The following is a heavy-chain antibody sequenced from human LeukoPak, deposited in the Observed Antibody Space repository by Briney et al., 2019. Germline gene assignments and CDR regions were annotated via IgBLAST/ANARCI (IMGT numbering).Heavy chain of an antibody. D-gene: IGHD6-13*01. CDR2: IISSGSYI. Sequence: GGSLRLSCAASGFTFSTYSMNWVRQAPGKGLEWVSSIISSGSYIYYTDSVKGRFTVSRDNANNLLHLQLNSLRAEDTAVYYCARRNPGYSSSWYFNDYWGQGTLVTVSS. V-gene: IGHV3-21*01. J-gene: IGHJ4*02. CDR3: ARRNPGYSSSWYFNDY. CDR1: GFTFSTYS.